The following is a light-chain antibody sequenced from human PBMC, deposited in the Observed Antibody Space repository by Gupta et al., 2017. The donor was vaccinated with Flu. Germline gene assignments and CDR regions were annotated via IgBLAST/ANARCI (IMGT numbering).Light chain of an antibody. CDR3: QQYNNWLRT. CDR1: QSVSSN. Sequence: EIVMTQSPATLSVSPGERATLSCRASQSVSSNLAWYQQKFGQAPRLLIYGASTRATGIPARFSGSGSGTEFTLTISSLQSEDFAVYYCQQYNNWLRTFGQGTKVEIK. CDR2: GAS. V-gene: IGKV3-15*01. J-gene: IGKJ1*01.